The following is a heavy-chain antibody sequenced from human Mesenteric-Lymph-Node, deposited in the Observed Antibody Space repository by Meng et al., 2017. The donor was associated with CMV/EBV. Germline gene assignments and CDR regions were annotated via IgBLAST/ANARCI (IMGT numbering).Heavy chain of an antibody. CDR3: AKDRTPDYGNNWFFDL. J-gene: IGHJ2*01. Sequence: GESLKTSCAASGFNFEDYSMHWVRPSPRKGLEWGSLISWDGGGTYYAESVKGRFPISRDNGKKSLYLHMSSLTSEDTALYYCAKDRTPDYGNNWFFDLWGRGTLVTVSS. V-gene: IGHV3-43*01. CDR2: ISWDGGGT. D-gene: IGHD4-17*01. CDR1: GFNFEDYS.